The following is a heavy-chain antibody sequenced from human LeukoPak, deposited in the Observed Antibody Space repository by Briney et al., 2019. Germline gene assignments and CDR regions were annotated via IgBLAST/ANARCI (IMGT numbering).Heavy chain of an antibody. Sequence: RGSLRLSCAASGFTFSSYAMHWVRQAPGKGLEWVAVISYDGSNKYYADSVKGRFTISRDNAKNSLYLQMNSLEAEDTAVYYCAKYILYHGAFDIWGQGTMVTVSS. J-gene: IGHJ3*02. V-gene: IGHV3-30-3*02. CDR3: AKYILYHGAFDI. D-gene: IGHD2-8*01. CDR2: ISYDGSNK. CDR1: GFTFSSYA.